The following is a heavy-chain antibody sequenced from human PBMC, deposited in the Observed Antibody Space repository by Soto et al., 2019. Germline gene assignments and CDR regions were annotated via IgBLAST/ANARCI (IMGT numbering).Heavy chain of an antibody. CDR1: GFTFSDYY. D-gene: IGHD2-2*01. Sequence: GGSLRLSCAASGFTFSDYYMSWIRQAPGKGLEWVSYISSSGSTIYYADSVKGRFTISRDNAKNSLYLQMNSLRAEDTAVYYCARVGWSSTSCYAPEWGQGTLVTVSS. V-gene: IGHV3-11*01. CDR2: ISSSGSTI. CDR3: ARVGWSSTSCYAPE. J-gene: IGHJ4*02.